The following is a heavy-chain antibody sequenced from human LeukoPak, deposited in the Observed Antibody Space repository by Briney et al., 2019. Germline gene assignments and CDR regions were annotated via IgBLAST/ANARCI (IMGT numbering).Heavy chain of an antibody. CDR3: VRGVMVRSGVFDI. V-gene: IGHV3-13*01. Sequence: PGGSLRLSCAASGFTFSTYSMNWVRQAPGKGLEWVSGIGIAGDTYHVDSVKGRFTISRENAKNSLYLQMNSLRVGDTAVYYCVRGVMVRSGVFDIWGQGTLVTVSS. CDR1: GFTFSTYS. CDR2: IGIAGDT. J-gene: IGHJ3*02. D-gene: IGHD3-16*01.